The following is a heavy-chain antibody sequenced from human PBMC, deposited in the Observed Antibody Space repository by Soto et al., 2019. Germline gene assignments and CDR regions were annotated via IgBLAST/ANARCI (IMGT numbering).Heavy chain of an antibody. J-gene: IGHJ6*02. D-gene: IGHD3-9*01. CDR2: IGSGGDT. Sequence: EVQLVESGGGLVQPGGSLRLSCAASGFTLSSYDIHWVRQATGEGLAWVSGIGSGGDTHYADSVKGRFIISREDGKNSLYLKMNNLRVGDTAVYYCTRKTTQTGMEVGGQGATVTVSS. CDR3: TRKTTQTGMEV. V-gene: IGHV3-13*01. CDR1: GFTLSSYD.